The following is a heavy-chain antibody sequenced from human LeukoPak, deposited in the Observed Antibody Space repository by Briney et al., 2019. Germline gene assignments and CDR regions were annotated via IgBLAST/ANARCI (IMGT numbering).Heavy chain of an antibody. CDR2: IYYSGST. J-gene: IGHJ4*02. CDR3: ARHVGAHCGGDCYGYYFDY. CDR1: GGSISSYY. V-gene: IGHV4-59*08. D-gene: IGHD2-21*02. Sequence: SETLSLTCTVSGGSISSYYWSWIRQPPGKGLELIGYIYYSGSTNYNPSLKSRVTISVDTSKNQFSLKLSSVTAADTAVYYCARHVGAHCGGDCYGYYFDYWGQGTLVTVSS.